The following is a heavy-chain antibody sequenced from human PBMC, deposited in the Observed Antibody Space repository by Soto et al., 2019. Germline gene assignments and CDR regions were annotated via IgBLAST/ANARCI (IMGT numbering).Heavy chain of an antibody. J-gene: IGHJ3*01. V-gene: IGHV3-21*01. Sequence: EVQLVESGGGLVKPGGSLRLSCADSGFTFSSYSMNWVRQAPGKGLEWVSSISSGSDYIFYADSVKGRFTISRDNAKNSLFLQMNSVTAEDTAVYYCARSPVGDAFNVWGQGTVVTVSS. CDR1: GFTFSSYS. CDR2: ISSGSDYI. CDR3: ARSPVGDAFNV.